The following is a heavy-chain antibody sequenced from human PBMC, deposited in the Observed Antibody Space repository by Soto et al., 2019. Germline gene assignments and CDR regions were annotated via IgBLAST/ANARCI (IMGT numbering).Heavy chain of an antibody. D-gene: IGHD3-10*01. V-gene: IGHV4-34*01. CDR3: ARGLILWFGELSRRGGYYYYMDV. Sequence: QVQLQQWGAGLLEPSETLSLTCAVYGGSFSGYQWSWIRQTPGKGLEWIGEINDSGNINYNPSLKSRVTILVDTAKKQISRKLSSVTAADTAVYYCARGLILWFGELSRRGGYYYYMDVWGKGTTVTVSS. CDR2: INDSGNI. CDR1: GGSFSGYQ. J-gene: IGHJ6*03.